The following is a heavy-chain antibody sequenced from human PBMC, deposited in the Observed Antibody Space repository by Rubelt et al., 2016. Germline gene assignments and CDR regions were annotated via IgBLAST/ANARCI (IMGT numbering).Heavy chain of an antibody. Sequence: QVQLVQSGAEVKKPGSSVKVSCKASGGTFSSYAISWVRQAPGQGLEWMGRIIHILGIANYAKKFKGRVTMTEDKATDTAYMELSSLRSEDTAVYYCATASPYCSGGSCYWGQGTLVTVSS. J-gene: IGHJ4*02. CDR2: IIHILGIA. CDR1: GGTFSSYA. V-gene: IGHV1-69*04. CDR3: ATASPYCSGGSCY. D-gene: IGHD2-15*01.